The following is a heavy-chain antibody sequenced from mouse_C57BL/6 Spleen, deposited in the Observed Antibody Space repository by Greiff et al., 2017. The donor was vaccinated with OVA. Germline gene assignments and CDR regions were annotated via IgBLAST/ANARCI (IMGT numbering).Heavy chain of an antibody. CDR3: APRGATGDY. V-gene: IGHV1-50*01. CDR1: GYTFTSYW. J-gene: IGHJ2*01. Sequence: QVQLKQPGAELVKPGASVKLSCKASGYTFTSYWMQWVKQRPGQGLEWIGEIDPSDSYTNYNQKFKGKATLTVDTSSSTAYMQLSSLTSEDSAVYYCAPRGATGDYWGQGTTLTVSS. CDR2: IDPSDSYT. D-gene: IGHD3-1*01.